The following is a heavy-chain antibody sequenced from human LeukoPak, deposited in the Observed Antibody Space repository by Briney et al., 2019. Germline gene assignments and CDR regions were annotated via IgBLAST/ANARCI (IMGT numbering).Heavy chain of an antibody. J-gene: IGHJ6*03. Sequence: GGSLRLSCAASGFTFSSYGMHWVRQAPGKGLEWVAVIWYDGSSKYYADSVKGRFTISRDNSKNTLYLQMNSLRAEDTAVYYCAKDWRGYMDVCGKGTTVTVSS. CDR3: AKDWRGYMDV. CDR1: GFTFSSYG. CDR2: IWYDGSSK. V-gene: IGHV3-33*06.